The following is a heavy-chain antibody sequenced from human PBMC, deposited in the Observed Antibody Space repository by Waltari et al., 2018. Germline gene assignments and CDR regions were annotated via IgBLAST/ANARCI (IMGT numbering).Heavy chain of an antibody. CDR1: GFTFIRYA. D-gene: IGHD4-17*01. CDR2: ISGRGGST. V-gene: IGHV3-23*01. J-gene: IGHJ4*02. CDR3: AKDPSLYGDPVGVD. Sequence: EVQLLESGGGLVQPGGSLGLSCVALGFTFIRYAMSWVRQAPGKGLEWVSAISGRGGSTYYADSVKGRFTISRDNSKNTLYLQMNSLRAEDTAVYYCAKDPSLYGDPVGVDWGQGTLVTVSS.